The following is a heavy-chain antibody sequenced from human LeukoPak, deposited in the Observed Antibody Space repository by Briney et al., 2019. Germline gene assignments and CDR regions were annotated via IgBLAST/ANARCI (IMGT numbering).Heavy chain of an antibody. CDR2: IYYSGST. CDR1: GGSISSSSYY. V-gene: IGHV4-39*01. J-gene: IGHJ4*02. D-gene: IGHD2-21*02. CDR3: AEGVTVYLFDY. Sequence: PSETLSLTCTVSGGSISSSSYYWGWIRQPPGKGLEWIGSIYYSGSTYYNPSLKSRVTISVDTSKNQFSLKLSSVTAADTAVYYCAEGVTVYLFDYWGQGTLVTVCS.